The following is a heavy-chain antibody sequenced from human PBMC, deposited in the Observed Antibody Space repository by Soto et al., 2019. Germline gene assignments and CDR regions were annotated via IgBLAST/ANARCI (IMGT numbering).Heavy chain of an antibody. CDR3: VRDEQSGPGY. V-gene: IGHV1-46*01. Sequence: ASVKVSCKASGYTFTSYYMHWVRQAPGQGLEWMGIINPSGGSTSYAQKFQGRVTMTTDTSTSTGYMELRSLRFDDTAVYYCVRDEQSGPGYWGQGTLVTVSS. D-gene: IGHD5-12*01. CDR1: GYTFTSYY. CDR2: INPSGGST. J-gene: IGHJ4*02.